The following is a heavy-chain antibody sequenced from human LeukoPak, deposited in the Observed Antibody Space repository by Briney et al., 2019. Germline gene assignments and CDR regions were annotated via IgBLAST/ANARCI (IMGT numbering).Heavy chain of an antibody. J-gene: IGHJ6*03. D-gene: IGHD3-3*01. CDR2: IKQDGSEK. CDR1: GFTFSNYW. Sequence: GGSLRLSCTASGFTFSNYWMTWVRQAPGKGLEWVADIKQDGSEKLYVKSVRGRFTVSRDNAKMSLFLQLNSLRAEDTAVYYCARDNGVVHGVYYMDVWGKGTTVTVS. V-gene: IGHV3-7*01. CDR3: ARDNGVVHGVYYMDV.